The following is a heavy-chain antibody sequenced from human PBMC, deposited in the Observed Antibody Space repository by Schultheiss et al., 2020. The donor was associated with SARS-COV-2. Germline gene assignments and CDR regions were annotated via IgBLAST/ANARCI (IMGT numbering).Heavy chain of an antibody. CDR1: GGSISSGYY. D-gene: IGHD3-22*01. J-gene: IGHJ3*02. CDR2: IYTSGST. CDR3: ARHYYYDSREAGDAFDI. Sequence: SETLSLTCTVSGGSISSGYYWGWIRQPPGKGLEWIGRIYTSGSTNYNPSLKSRVTISVDTSKNQFSLKLSSVTAADTAVYYCARHYYYDSREAGDAFDIWGQGTMVTVSS. V-gene: IGHV4-38-2*02.